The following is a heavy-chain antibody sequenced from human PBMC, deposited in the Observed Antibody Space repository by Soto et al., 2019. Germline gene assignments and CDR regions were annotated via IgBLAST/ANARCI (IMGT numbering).Heavy chain of an antibody. D-gene: IGHD3-9*01. CDR3: AKDRGSGGIVTGTPDS. CDR1: GFTVSSSA. J-gene: IGHJ4*02. V-gene: IGHV3-23*01. Sequence: GGSLRLSCVISGFTVSSSAMTWVRQAPGKWLEWVSTLSAGGSTYFAASVKGRFTISRNSSANTLYLQMGSLKAEDTAVYYCAKDRGSGGIVTGTPDSWGPGXLVTVYS. CDR2: LSAGGST.